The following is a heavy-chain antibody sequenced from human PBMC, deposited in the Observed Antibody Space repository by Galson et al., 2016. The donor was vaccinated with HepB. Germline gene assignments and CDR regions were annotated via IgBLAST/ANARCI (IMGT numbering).Heavy chain of an antibody. Sequence: SLRLSCAASGFTFSIYAMHWVRQAPGKGLEWVAVISYDGSNKYYADSVKGRFTISGDNSKNTLYLQMNSLRAEDTAVYYCASIAAAGYYYGMDVWGQGTTVTVSS. V-gene: IGHV3-30-3*01. CDR3: ASIAAAGYYYGMDV. D-gene: IGHD6-13*01. J-gene: IGHJ6*02. CDR1: GFTFSIYA. CDR2: ISYDGSNK.